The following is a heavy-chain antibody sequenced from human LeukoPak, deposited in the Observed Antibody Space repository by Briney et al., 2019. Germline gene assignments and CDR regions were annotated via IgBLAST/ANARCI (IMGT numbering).Heavy chain of an antibody. J-gene: IGHJ6*03. CDR3: ARDPTDYSYHMDV. V-gene: IGHV3-74*01. Sequence: GGSLRLSCAASGFTFSRYWMHWVRQAPGKGLVWVSRINSDGSSTSYADSVKGRFIISRDNAKNTLYLQMNSLRAEDTAVYYCARDPTDYSYHMDVWGKGTTVTVSS. CDR2: INSDGSST. CDR1: GFTFSRYW.